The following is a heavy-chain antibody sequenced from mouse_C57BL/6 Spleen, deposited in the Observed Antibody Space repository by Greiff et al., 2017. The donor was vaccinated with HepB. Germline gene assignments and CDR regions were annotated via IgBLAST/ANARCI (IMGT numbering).Heavy chain of an antibody. CDR3: ARGYYGSSDY. Sequence: EVKLMESGGGLVKPGGSLKLSCAASGFTFSDYGMHWVRQAPEKGLEWVAYISSGSSTIYYADTVKGRFTISRDNAKHTLFLQMTSLRSEDTAMYYCARGYYGSSDYWGQGTTLTVSS. CDR1: GFTFSDYG. V-gene: IGHV5-17*01. D-gene: IGHD1-1*01. CDR2: ISSGSSTI. J-gene: IGHJ2*01.